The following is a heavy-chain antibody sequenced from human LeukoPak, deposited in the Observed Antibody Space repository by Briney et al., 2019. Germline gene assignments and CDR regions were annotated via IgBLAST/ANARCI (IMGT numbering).Heavy chain of an antibody. CDR2: KKQDRSEK. CDR3: ARNQEIDYYDSSGFYWGVEY. Sequence: PGGSLRFSCVASGFTFSSYWINWVRRAPGKGLEWVGNKKQDRSEKYYVDSVKGRLTISRDNARNSMDLQMNSLRAEDTAVCYCARNQEIDYYDSSGFYWGVEYWGQGTLVTVSS. J-gene: IGHJ4*02. D-gene: IGHD3-22*01. V-gene: IGHV3-7*01. CDR1: GFTFSSYW.